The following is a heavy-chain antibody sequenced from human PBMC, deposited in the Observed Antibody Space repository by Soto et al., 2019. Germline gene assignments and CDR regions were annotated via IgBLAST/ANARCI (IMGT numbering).Heavy chain of an antibody. CDR3: ARDPIWTETWNYARLNYLDP. Sequence: ASVKVSCKASGYTFTNNVIHWLRQAPGQTLEWMGWIHTAKGNAKYSQKFEARVTLTRDTAASTAYMELNSLRSDDTAVYYCARDPIWTETWNYARLNYLDPWGQGTLVTVSS. V-gene: IGHV1-3*04. D-gene: IGHD1-7*01. CDR1: GYTFTNNV. CDR2: IHTAKGNA. J-gene: IGHJ5*02.